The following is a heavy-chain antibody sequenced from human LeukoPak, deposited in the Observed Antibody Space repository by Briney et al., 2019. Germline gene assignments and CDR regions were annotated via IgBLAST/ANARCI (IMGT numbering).Heavy chain of an antibody. D-gene: IGHD4-17*01. CDR3: ARVMDYGDSRELAF. CDR1: GFAFDSYW. J-gene: IGHJ4*02. V-gene: IGHV3-74*01. CDR2: VNTYGTTT. Sequence: PGGSLRLSCAASGFAFDSYWMDWVRQAPGKGLEWLSRVNTYGTTTSYADSVKGRFSSSRDNAKNTLFLQMNRLRIEDSAVYYCARVMDYGDSRELAFWGQGTRVTVSS.